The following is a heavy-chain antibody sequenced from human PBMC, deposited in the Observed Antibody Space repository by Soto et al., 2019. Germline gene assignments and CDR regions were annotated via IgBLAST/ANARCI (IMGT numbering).Heavy chain of an antibody. CDR3: ARAWTTVVTPGWFDP. D-gene: IGHD2-21*02. J-gene: IGHJ5*02. CDR1: GASISSGGYY. CDR2: VYHGGYT. V-gene: IGHV4-31*03. Sequence: SEPLSLTCTVSGASISSGGYYWTWIRQHPGKGLEWIGYVYHGGYTDYNPSLRSRVAISLDTSKNQFSLKLTSVTAADTAVYYCARAWTTVVTPGWFDPWGRGILVTVSS.